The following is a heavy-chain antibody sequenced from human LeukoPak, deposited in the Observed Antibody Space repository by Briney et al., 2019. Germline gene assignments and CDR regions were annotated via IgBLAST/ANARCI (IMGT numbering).Heavy chain of an antibody. Sequence: SGGSLRLSCAASGFTFSSYSMNWVRQAPGKGLEWVANIKQDGSEKYYVDSVKGRFTISRDNAKNSLYLQMNSLRAEDTAVYYCAREDDYSNYDWGQGTLVTVSS. CDR3: AREDDYSNYD. V-gene: IGHV3-7*01. J-gene: IGHJ4*02. D-gene: IGHD4-11*01. CDR2: IKQDGSEK. CDR1: GFTFSSYS.